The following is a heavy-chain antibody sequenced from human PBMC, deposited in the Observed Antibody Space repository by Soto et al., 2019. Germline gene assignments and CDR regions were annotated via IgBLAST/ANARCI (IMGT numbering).Heavy chain of an antibody. CDR3: AREGYSNYGRANYFDY. V-gene: IGHV1-69*04. CDR2: IIPILGIA. D-gene: IGHD4-4*01. J-gene: IGHJ4*02. CDR1: GGTFSSYT. Sequence: GASVKVSCKASGGTFSSYTISWVRQAPGQGLEWMGRIIPILGIANYAQKFQGRVTITADKSTSTAYMELSSLRSEDTAVYYCAREGYSNYGRANYFDYWGQGTLVTVSS.